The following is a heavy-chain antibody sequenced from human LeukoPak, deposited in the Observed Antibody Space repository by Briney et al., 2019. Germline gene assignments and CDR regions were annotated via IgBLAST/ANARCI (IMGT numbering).Heavy chain of an antibody. J-gene: IGHJ4*02. V-gene: IGHV3-48*04. CDR1: GFTLSSYS. Sequence: GGSLRLSCAASGFTLSSYSMNWVRQAPGKGLEWVSYISSSSSTIYYADSVKGRFTISRDNAKNSLYLQMNSLRAEDTAVYYCARPRTVAGTGTPDYWGQGTLVTVSS. D-gene: IGHD6-19*01. CDR2: ISSSSSTI. CDR3: ARPRTVAGTGTPDY.